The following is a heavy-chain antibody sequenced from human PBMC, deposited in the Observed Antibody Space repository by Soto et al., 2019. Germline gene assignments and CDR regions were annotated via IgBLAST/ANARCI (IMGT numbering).Heavy chain of an antibody. CDR1: GYTFTSYY. CDR2: INPSGGST. Sequence: QVQLVQSGAEVKKPGASVKVSCKASGYTFTSYYMHWVRQAPGQGLEWMGIINPSGGSTSYAQKFQGRVTMTRDTSTSTVYMELSSLRSEDTAVYYCASGIVVVPAAIGHASMDVWGQGTTVTVSS. J-gene: IGHJ6*02. D-gene: IGHD2-2*01. V-gene: IGHV1-46*01. CDR3: ASGIVVVPAAIGHASMDV.